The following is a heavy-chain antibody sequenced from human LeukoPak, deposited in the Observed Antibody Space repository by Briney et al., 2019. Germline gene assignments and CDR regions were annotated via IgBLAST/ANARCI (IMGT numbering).Heavy chain of an antibody. CDR1: GYRFTSYW. V-gene: IGHV5-51*01. D-gene: IGHD3-22*01. Sequence: GESLKISCKGSGYRFTSYWIGWVRQMPGKSLEWMGIIYPGDSEARYSPSFQGQVTISADNPITTAYLQWSSLKVSDTAIYYCARQNYYDNSAYYYAFDIWGQGTGVTVSS. CDR2: IYPGDSEA. CDR3: ARQNYYDNSAYYYAFDI. J-gene: IGHJ3*02.